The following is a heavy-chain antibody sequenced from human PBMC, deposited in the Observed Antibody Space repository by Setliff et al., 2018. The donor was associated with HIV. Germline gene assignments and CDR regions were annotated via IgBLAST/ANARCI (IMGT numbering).Heavy chain of an antibody. CDR2: IYPGDSDT. V-gene: IGHV5-51*01. D-gene: IGHD2-21*02. Sequence: GESLKISCKGSGYSFTSYWIGWVRQMPGKGLEWMGIIYPGDSDTRYSPSFQSRVTISVDKSITTAYLQWNSLETSDTAIYFCARRDGRRMNAFDFWGQGTMVTVSS. CDR3: ARRDGRRMNAFDF. J-gene: IGHJ3*01. CDR1: GYSFTSYW.